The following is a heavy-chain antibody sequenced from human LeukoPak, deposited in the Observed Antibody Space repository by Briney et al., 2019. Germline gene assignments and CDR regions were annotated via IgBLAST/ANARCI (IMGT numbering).Heavy chain of an antibody. CDR2: IYYSGST. D-gene: IGHD5-18*01. CDR1: GGSISSYY. V-gene: IGHV4-59*08. CDR3: ARIGDSYGYH. Sequence: SETLSLTCTVSGGSISSYYWSWIRQPPGKGLEWIGYIYYSGSTNYNPSLKSRVTISVDTSKNQFSLKLSSVTAADTAVYYCARIGDSYGYHWGQGTLVTVPS. J-gene: IGHJ4*02.